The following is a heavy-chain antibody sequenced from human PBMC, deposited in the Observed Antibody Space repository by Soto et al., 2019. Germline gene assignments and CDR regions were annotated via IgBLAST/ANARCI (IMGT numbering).Heavy chain of an antibody. V-gene: IGHV1-69*12. CDR3: ARGDATKLGVTNYSGMDV. Sequence: QVQLVQSGAEVKKPGSSVKVSCKASGGSLTNYGVSWVRQAPGQGLEWMGGIIPVFGTANYAQKFQGRVTIAADAFKSTVFMDVRSLRSEDTAVYYCARGDATKLGVTNYSGMDVWGQGTTVTVSS. CDR2: IIPVFGTA. CDR1: GGSLTNYG. J-gene: IGHJ6*02. D-gene: IGHD3-10*01.